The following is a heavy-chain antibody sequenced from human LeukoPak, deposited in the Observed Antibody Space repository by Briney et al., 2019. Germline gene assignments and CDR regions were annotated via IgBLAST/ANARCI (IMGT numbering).Heavy chain of an antibody. V-gene: IGHV1-2*02. D-gene: IGHD1-1*01. CDR2: INPNSGGT. J-gene: IGHJ4*02. CDR3: APSGGTTSGFHMWYFDY. Sequence: ASVKVSCKASGYTFTGYYMHWVRQAPGQGREWMGWINPNSGGTNYVQKFQGRVTMTRDTSISTAYMELSRLRSDDTAVYYCAPSGGTTSGFHMWYFDYWGQGTLVTVSS. CDR1: GYTFTGYY.